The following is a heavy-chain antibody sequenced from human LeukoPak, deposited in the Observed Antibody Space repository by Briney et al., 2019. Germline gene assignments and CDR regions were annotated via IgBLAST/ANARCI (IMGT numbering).Heavy chain of an antibody. CDR1: GYTFTTYY. CDR2: INPNDGGT. V-gene: IGHV1-46*01. Sequence: GASVEVSCKASGYTFTTYYMHWVRQAPGQGLEWMGIINPNDGGTAYAQKFRGRVSMTGDTSTSTVYMELTSLISEDTAVYYCARSALSGTGYFDYWGQGTLVTVSS. CDR3: ARSALSGTGYFDY. D-gene: IGHD1-1*01. J-gene: IGHJ4*02.